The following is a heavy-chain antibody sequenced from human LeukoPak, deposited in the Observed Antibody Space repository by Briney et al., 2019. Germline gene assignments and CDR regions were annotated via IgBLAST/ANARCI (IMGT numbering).Heavy chain of an antibody. CDR1: GFTFSSYG. D-gene: IGHD6-19*01. J-gene: IGHJ3*02. CDR3: ASAVADCDAFAI. V-gene: IGHV3-30*02. CDR2: IRYDGSNK. Sequence: GGSLRLSCAASGFTFSSYGMHWVRQAPGKGLQWVAFIRYDGSNKYYADSVKGRFTISRDNSKNTLYLQMNSLRAEDTAVYYCASAVADCDAFAIWRQGTMVTVSS.